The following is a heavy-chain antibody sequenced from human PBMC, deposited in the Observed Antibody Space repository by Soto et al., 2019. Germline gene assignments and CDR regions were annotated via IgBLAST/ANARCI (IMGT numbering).Heavy chain of an antibody. J-gene: IGHJ4*02. D-gene: IGHD3-3*01. CDR3: ARVFDIGALFKVAPDY. CDR1: GGTLSSYT. CDR2: VIPNLGVT. Sequence: GASVKVSCKASGGTLSSYTFSWVRQAPGQGLEWMGRVIPNLGVTNYAKKLQGRFTIVADTSTSTAYMELRSLRSDDTAVYYCARVFDIGALFKVAPDYWGQGTLVTVSS. V-gene: IGHV1-69*02.